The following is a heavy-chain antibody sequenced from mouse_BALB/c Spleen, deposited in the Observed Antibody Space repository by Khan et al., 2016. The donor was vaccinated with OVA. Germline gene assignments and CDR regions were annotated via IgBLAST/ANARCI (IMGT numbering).Heavy chain of an antibody. CDR1: GYTFTNYW. D-gene: IGHD2-1*01. CDR3: ARGYFGNYWFVY. J-gene: IGHJ3*01. V-gene: IGHV1S132*01. CDR2: IFPGTGTT. Sequence: QVQLQQSGAELVKPGASVKLSCKTSGYTFTNYWIQWIKQRPGQGLGWIGQIFPGTGTTYYNQNFKGKATLTVDTSSNTAYMHLRSLTSEDSAVYVCARGYFGNYWFVYWGQGTLVTVSP.